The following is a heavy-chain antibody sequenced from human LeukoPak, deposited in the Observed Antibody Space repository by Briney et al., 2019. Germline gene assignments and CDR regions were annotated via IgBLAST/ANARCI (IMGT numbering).Heavy chain of an antibody. CDR1: GGTFSSYA. V-gene: IGHV1-69*04. J-gene: IGHJ4*02. D-gene: IGHD3-22*01. CDR2: IIPILGIA. CDR3: AREDDSSGSYFDY. Sequence: ASVKVSCKASGGTFSSYAISWVRQAPGQGLEWMGRIIPILGIANYAQKFQGRVTITADKSTSTTYMELSSLRSDDTAVYYCAREDDSSGSYFDYWGQGTLVTVSS.